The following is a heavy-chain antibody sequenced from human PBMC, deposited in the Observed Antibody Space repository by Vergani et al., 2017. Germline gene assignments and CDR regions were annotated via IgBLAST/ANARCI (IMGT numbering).Heavy chain of an antibody. J-gene: IGHJ4*02. D-gene: IGHD5-24*01. Sequence: EVQLVESGGGLVQPGGSLKLSCAASGFTFSGSAMHWVRQGSGKGLEWVGRIRSKANSYATAYAASVKGRFTISRDDSKNTAYLQMNSLKTEDTAVYYCTSSRDGYNYCYWGQGTLVTVSS. CDR1: GFTFSGSA. V-gene: IGHV3-73*02. CDR2: IRSKANSYAT. CDR3: TSSRDGYNYCY.